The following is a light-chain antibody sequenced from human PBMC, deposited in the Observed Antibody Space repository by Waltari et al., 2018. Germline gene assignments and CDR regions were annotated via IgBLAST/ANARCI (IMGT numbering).Light chain of an antibody. Sequence: QSVLTQPPSASGTPGQRVTVSCSGSSSNIGSNPVNWYQQVPGTAPKLLIYSNNQRPSGVPDRVSGSKSGTSASLAISGLQSEDEADYYCVAWDDSLIGWVFGGGTKLTVL. J-gene: IGLJ3*02. CDR1: SSNIGSNP. V-gene: IGLV1-44*01. CDR3: VAWDDSLIGWV. CDR2: SNN.